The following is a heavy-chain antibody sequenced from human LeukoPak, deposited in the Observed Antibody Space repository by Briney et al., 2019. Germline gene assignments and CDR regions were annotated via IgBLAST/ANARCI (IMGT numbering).Heavy chain of an antibody. CDR2: INTHKGPT. CDR1: GYTLTNYN. CDR3: AREFGHCSGDNCFYFFDL. D-gene: IGHD2-15*01. Sequence: GASVKVSCKASGYTLTNYNISWVRQAPGQGLEWMGWINTHKGPTNFLQKFQGRVTVTTDISTNTAYMELRRLRSDDTAVYYCAREFGHCSGDNCFYFFDLWGQGSQVIVSS. J-gene: IGHJ4*02. V-gene: IGHV1-18*01.